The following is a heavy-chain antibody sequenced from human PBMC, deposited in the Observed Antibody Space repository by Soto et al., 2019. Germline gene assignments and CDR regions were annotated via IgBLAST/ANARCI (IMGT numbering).Heavy chain of an antibody. CDR3: ARESRYCSSGSCYFLPDIDY. D-gene: IGHD2-15*01. J-gene: IGHJ4*02. CDR1: GGTFSSYA. CDR2: IIPIFGTA. V-gene: IGHV1-69*12. Sequence: QVQLVQSGAEVKKPGSSVKVSSKASGGTFSSYAISWVRQAPGQGLEWMGGIIPIFGTANYAQKFQGRVTITADESTSTVYMELSSLRSEDTAVYYCARESRYCSSGSCYFLPDIDYWGQGTLVTVSS.